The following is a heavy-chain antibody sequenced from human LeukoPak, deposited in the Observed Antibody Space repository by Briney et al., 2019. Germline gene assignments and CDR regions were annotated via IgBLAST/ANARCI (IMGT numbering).Heavy chain of an antibody. CDR2: INHSGST. J-gene: IGHJ4*02. CDR1: GGSFSGYY. V-gene: IGHV4-34*01. CDR3: ASLGGYYYDSSGPDY. D-gene: IGHD3-22*01. Sequence: PSETLSLTCAVYGGSFSGYYWSLIRQPPGKGLEWIGEINHSGSTNYNPSLKSRVTISVDTSKNQFSLKLSSVTAADTAVYYCASLGGYYYDSSGPDYWGQGTLVTVSS.